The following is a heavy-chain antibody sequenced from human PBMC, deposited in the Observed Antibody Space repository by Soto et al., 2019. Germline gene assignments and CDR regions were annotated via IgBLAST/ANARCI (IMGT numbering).Heavy chain of an antibody. Sequence: GASLRLSCAASWFTFSGSAIYWVRQASGKSLEWVGRIRSKANNYATAYDASVTGRFTISRDDSKNTAYLQMNSLKTEDTAVYDCTIPNRPLEMRSSSYYYYYGMDLWGPGTTAT. CDR3: TIPNRPLEMRSSSYYYYYGMDL. J-gene: IGHJ6*02. V-gene: IGHV3-73*01. CDR1: WFTFSGSA. CDR2: IRSKANNYAT. D-gene: IGHD6-13*01.